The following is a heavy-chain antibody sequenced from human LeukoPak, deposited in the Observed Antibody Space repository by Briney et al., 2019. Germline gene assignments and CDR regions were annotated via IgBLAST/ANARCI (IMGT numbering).Heavy chain of an antibody. CDR3: ARDQWLVRAFDY. D-gene: IGHD6-19*01. CDR1: GGSISSSSYY. V-gene: IGHV4-39*07. CDR2: IYYSGST. J-gene: IGHJ4*02. Sequence: SETLSLTCTVSGGSISSSSYYWGWIRQPPGKGLEWIGSIYYSGSTYYNPSLKSRVTISVDTSKNQLSLKLSSVTAADTAVYYCARDQWLVRAFDYWGQGTLVTVSS.